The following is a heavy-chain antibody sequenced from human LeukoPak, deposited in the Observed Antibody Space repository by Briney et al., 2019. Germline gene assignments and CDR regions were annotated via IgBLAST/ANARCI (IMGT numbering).Heavy chain of an antibody. CDR2: LYHGEST. V-gene: IGHV4-38-2*02. CDR3: AKGVGYCSGGSCQQFDY. Sequence: SETLSLTCTVSGYSVSSGHYWAWIRQTPGKGLEWIGSLYHGESTHYDPSLKSRVTSSLDTSKNQFSLRLTSVTAADTAVYYCAKGVGYCSGGSCQQFDYWGQGTLVTVSS. J-gene: IGHJ4*02. D-gene: IGHD2-15*01. CDR1: GYSVSSGHY.